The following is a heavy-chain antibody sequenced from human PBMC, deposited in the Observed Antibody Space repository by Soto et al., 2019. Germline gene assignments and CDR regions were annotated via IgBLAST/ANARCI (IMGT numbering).Heavy chain of an antibody. CDR1: GGTFSSYA. CDR3: ARTLTRCSGGSCYGGAVDI. V-gene: IGHV1-69*01. Sequence: QVQLVQSGAEVKKPGSSVKVSCKASGGTFSSYAISWVRQAPGQGLEWLGGVIPIFGTANYAQKFQGSVTITAGESTSTAYMELSSMRSEDTAVYYCARTLTRCSGGSCYGGAVDIWGQGTMVTVSS. J-gene: IGHJ3*02. CDR2: VIPIFGTA. D-gene: IGHD2-15*01.